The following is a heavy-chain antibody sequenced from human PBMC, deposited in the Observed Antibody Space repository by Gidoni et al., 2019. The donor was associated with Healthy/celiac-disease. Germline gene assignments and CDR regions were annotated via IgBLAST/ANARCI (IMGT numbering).Heavy chain of an antibody. J-gene: IGHJ6*02. Sequence: EVQLVQSGAEVKKPGESLKISCKGSGYSFTSYWIGWVRQMPGKGLEWMGIIYPGDSDTRYSPSFQGQVTISADKSISTAYLQWSSLKASDTAMYYCARAPGYCSSTSCSYYYYGMDVWGQGTTVTVSS. CDR3: ARAPGYCSSTSCSYYYYGMDV. CDR1: GYSFTSYW. CDR2: IYPGDSDT. D-gene: IGHD2-2*01. V-gene: IGHV5-51*01.